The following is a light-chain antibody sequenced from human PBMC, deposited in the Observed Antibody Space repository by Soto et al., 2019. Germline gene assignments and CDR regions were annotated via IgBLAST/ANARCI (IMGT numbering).Light chain of an antibody. CDR1: QGIRND. V-gene: IGKV1-17*01. CDR2: AAS. J-gene: IGKJ1*01. CDR3: QQYGSSPWT. Sequence: DIQTTQSPSSLSASVGDIFTITCRASQGIRNDLGWYQQKPGKAPKRLIYAASSLQSGVPSRFSGSGSGTDFTLTISRLEPEDFAVYYCQQYGSSPWTFGQGTKVDIK.